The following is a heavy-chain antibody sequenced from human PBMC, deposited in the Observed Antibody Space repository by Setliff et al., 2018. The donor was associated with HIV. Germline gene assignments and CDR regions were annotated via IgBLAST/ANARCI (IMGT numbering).Heavy chain of an antibody. CDR1: GGPFSGYF. CDR3: ARGRGSSPYRWFDP. CDR2: INHSGTT. D-gene: IGHD6-19*01. V-gene: IGHV4-34*01. Sequence: PSETLSLTCAVYGGPFSGYFWTWIRQPPGKGLEWIGEINHSGTTNYSPSLKSRVAISVEMSKNQFSLKLSSVTPADTAVYYCARGRGSSPYRWFDPWGQGTLVTVSS. J-gene: IGHJ5*02.